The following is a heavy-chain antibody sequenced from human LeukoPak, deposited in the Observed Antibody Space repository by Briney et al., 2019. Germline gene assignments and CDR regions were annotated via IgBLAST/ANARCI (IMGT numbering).Heavy chain of an antibody. CDR3: VTGRYCSSTSCYSRPYYYYYMDV. CDR1: GYTLTELS. D-gene: IGHD2-2*02. Sequence: ASVKVSCKVSGYTLTELSMHWVRQAPGKGLEWMGGFDPEDGETIYAQKFQGRVTMTEDTSTDTAYMELSSLRSEDTAVYYCVTGRYCSSTSCYSRPYYYYYMDVWGKGTTVTVSS. V-gene: IGHV1-24*01. CDR2: FDPEDGET. J-gene: IGHJ6*03.